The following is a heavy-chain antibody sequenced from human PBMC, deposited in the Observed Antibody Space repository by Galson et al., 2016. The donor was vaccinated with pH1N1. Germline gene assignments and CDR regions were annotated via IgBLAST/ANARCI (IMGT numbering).Heavy chain of an antibody. D-gene: IGHD3-22*01. Sequence: SLRLSCAASAFTFSSYAMHWVRQAPGKGLEWVAVISYDGSNKFYADSVKGRFTISRDNSKNTLYLQVNSLRAEDTAVYYCARDRYYYDSSGYFVNWFDPWGQGTLVTVSS. CDR1: AFTFSSYA. J-gene: IGHJ5*02. CDR2: ISYDGSNK. V-gene: IGHV3-30-3*01. CDR3: ARDRYYYDSSGYFVNWFDP.